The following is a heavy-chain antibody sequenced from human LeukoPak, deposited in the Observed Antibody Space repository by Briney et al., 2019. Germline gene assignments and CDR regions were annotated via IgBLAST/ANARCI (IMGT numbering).Heavy chain of an antibody. Sequence: SETLSLTCTVSGYSISSGYYWGWIRQPAGKGLEWIGRIYTSGSTNYNPSLKSRVTMSVDTSKNQFSLKLSSVTAADTAVYYCARGGTWIQLWLESVRSVGAFDIWGQGTMVTVSS. CDR2: IYTSGST. D-gene: IGHD5-18*01. CDR3: ARGGTWIQLWLESVRSVGAFDI. CDR1: GYSISSGYY. V-gene: IGHV4-4*07. J-gene: IGHJ3*02.